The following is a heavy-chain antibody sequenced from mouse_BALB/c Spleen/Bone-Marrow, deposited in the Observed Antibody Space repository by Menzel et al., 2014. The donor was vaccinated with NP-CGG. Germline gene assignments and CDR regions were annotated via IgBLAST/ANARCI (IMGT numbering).Heavy chain of an antibody. CDR3: ARPDYYGYLNY. V-gene: IGHV4-1*02. CDR1: GFDFSRYW. J-gene: IGHJ2*01. Sequence: EVQLVESGGGLVQPGGSLKLSCAASGFDFSRYWMSWVRQAPGKGLEWIGEINPDSRTINYSPSLEDKFIISRDNAKNTLYLRLNKVRSEDTALYYCARPDYYGYLNYWGQGTTLTVSS. CDR2: INPDSRTI. D-gene: IGHD1-1*01.